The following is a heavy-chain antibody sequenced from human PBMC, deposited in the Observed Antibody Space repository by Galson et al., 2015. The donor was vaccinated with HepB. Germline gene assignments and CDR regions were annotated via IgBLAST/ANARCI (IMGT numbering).Heavy chain of an antibody. D-gene: IGHD2-15*01. V-gene: IGHV3-30*18. CDR2: ISYDGSNK. Sequence: SLRLSCAASGFTFSSYGMHWVRQAPGKGLEWVAVISYDGSNKYYADFVKGRFTISRDNSKNTLYLQMNTLRVEDTAVYYCAKVGIGTSSGYWYFDLWGRGTLVTVSS. CDR1: GFTFSSYG. J-gene: IGHJ2*01. CDR3: AKVGIGTSSGYWYFDL.